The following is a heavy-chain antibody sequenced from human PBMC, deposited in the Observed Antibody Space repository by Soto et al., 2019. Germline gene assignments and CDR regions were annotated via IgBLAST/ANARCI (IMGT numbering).Heavy chain of an antibody. CDR3: AREDIVVVPAAFRFDP. Sequence: QVQLVQSGAEVKKPGASVKVSCKASGYTFTSYAMHWVRQAPGQRLEWMGWINAGNGNTKYSQKFQGRVTITRDTSASTAYMELSSLRSEDTAVYYCAREDIVVVPAAFRFDPWGQGTLVTVSS. CDR1: GYTFTSYA. V-gene: IGHV1-3*01. CDR2: INAGNGNT. J-gene: IGHJ5*02. D-gene: IGHD2-2*01.